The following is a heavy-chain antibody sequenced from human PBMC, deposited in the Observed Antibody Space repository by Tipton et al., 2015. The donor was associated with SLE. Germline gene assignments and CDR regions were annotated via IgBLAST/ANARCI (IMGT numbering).Heavy chain of an antibody. Sequence: TLSLTCTVSGGSISSHYWSWIRQPPGKGLEWIGYIYYSGSTNYNPSLKSRVTISVDTSKNQFSLKLSSVTAADTAVYYCAREGVGSGWLFDYWGQGTLATVSS. CDR3: AREGVGSGWLFDY. V-gene: IGHV4-59*11. CDR2: IYYSGST. J-gene: IGHJ4*02. CDR1: GGSISSHY. D-gene: IGHD6-19*01.